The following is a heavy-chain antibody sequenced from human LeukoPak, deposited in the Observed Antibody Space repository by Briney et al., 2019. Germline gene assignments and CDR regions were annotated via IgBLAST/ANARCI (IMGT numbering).Heavy chain of an antibody. Sequence: GESLRLSCAASGFTLSSYWMIWVRQAPGKGLEWVAVISYDGSNKYYADSVKGRFTISRDNSKNTLYLQMNSLRAEDTAVYYCARRVLVVTAILNWGQGTLVTVSS. CDR1: GFTLSSYW. J-gene: IGHJ4*02. V-gene: IGHV3-30*03. D-gene: IGHD2-21*02. CDR2: ISYDGSNK. CDR3: ARRVLVVTAILN.